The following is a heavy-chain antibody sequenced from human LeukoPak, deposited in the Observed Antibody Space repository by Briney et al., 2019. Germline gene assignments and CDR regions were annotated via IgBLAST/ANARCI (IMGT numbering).Heavy chain of an antibody. V-gene: IGHV3-23*01. CDR1: GFSFVNNA. Sequence: GGSLRLSCAASGFSFVNNAMGWVRQAPGKGLEWVSGICASGRCTFYTAPVRGRFTVSRDNFKNSLYLQMNNLRAEDTAVYYCAKYINVPGTQLLGDYWGQGALVTVSS. CDR3: AKYINVPGTQLLGDY. J-gene: IGHJ4*02. CDR2: ICASGRCT. D-gene: IGHD1-1*01.